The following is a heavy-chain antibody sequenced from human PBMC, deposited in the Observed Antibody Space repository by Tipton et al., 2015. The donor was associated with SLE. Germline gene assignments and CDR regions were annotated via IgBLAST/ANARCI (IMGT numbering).Heavy chain of an antibody. Sequence: TLSLTCTVSGGSVSTSRYYWGWIRQPPGKGLEWIGYVFSSGTTYYNPSLKGRLSLSLDTSQNQLSLKLSSVTSADTAVYYCARYFYDSSGVCLFDFWGQGTLVTVSS. J-gene: IGHJ4*02. D-gene: IGHD3-22*01. CDR1: GGSVSTSRYY. V-gene: IGHV4-31*03. CDR3: ARYFYDSSGVCLFDF. CDR2: VFSSGTT.